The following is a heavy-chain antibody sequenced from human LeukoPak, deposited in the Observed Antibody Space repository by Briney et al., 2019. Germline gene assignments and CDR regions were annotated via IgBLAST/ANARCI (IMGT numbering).Heavy chain of an antibody. D-gene: IGHD5-18*01. CDR2: INSDGSST. CDR3: TRDGAAMDNWFDP. V-gene: IGHV3-74*01. J-gene: IGHJ5*02. Sequence: GGSLRLSCAASGFTFSSYWTHWVRQAPGKGLVWVSRINSDGSSTRYADSVKGRFTISRDNAKNTLYLQMNSLRAEDTAVYYCTRDGAAMDNWFDPWGQGTLVTVSS. CDR1: GFTFSSYW.